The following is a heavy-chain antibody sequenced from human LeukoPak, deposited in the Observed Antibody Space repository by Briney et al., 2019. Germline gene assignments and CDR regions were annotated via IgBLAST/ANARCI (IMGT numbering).Heavy chain of an antibody. D-gene: IGHD3-10*01. CDR3: ARSFGLDAFDI. V-gene: IGHV3-48*01. J-gene: IGHJ3*02. CDR1: GFTFSSYS. Sequence: GGSLRLSCAASGFTFSSYSMNWVRQAPGKGLEWVSYISSSSTIYYADSVKGRFTISRDNAKNSLYLQMNSLRAEDTAVYYCARSFGLDAFDIWGQGTMVTVSS. CDR2: ISSSSTI.